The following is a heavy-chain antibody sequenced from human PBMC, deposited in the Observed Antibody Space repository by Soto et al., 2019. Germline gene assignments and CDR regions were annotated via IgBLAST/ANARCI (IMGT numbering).Heavy chain of an antibody. J-gene: IGHJ6*02. Sequence: GESLKISCKGSGFTFTNYWIGWVRQMPGKGLEWLGLIYPGNSDTRYSPSFQGQVTLSADKSISTAYLQWSSLKASDTAMYYCVRRSDYYGSGYGMDVWGQGTTVTVSS. CDR3: VRRSDYYGSGYGMDV. CDR1: GFTFTNYW. V-gene: IGHV5-51*01. CDR2: IYPGNSDT. D-gene: IGHD3-10*01.